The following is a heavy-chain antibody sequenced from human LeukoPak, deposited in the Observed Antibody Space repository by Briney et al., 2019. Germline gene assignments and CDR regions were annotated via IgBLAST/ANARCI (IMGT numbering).Heavy chain of an antibody. V-gene: IGHV4-59*01. Sequence: SETLSLTCTVSGGSISSYYWSWIRLPPGKGLEWIGYIYYSGSTNYNPSLKSRVTISVDTSKNQFSLKLSSVTAADTAVYYCARDGTHYYDSSGPPLAFDIWGQGTMVTVSS. CDR3: ARDGTHYYDSSGPPLAFDI. CDR2: IYYSGST. CDR1: GGSISSYY. J-gene: IGHJ3*02. D-gene: IGHD3-22*01.